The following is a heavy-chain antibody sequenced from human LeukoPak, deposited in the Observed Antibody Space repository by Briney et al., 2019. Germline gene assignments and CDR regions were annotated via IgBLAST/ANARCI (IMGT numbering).Heavy chain of an antibody. CDR3: ARDLSSWYWGKYYFDY. CDR2: LYSGGST. J-gene: IGHJ4*02. D-gene: IGHD6-13*01. Sequence: GGSLRLSCAASGFTFSSYAMSWVRQAPGKGLEWVSVLYSGGSTYYADSVKGRFTISRDNSKNTLYLQMNSLRVEDTAVYYCARDLSSWYWGKYYFDYWGQGTLVTVSS. CDR1: GFTFSSYA. V-gene: IGHV3-53*01.